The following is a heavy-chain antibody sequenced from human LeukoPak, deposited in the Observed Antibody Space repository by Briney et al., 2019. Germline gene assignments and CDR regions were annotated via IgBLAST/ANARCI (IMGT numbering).Heavy chain of an antibody. D-gene: IGHD4-17*01. CDR2: IFYSGST. J-gene: IGHJ4*02. CDR3: ARQMNTVTADY. Sequence: PSETLSLTCTVSGGSISSSSYYWGWIRQPPGKGLEWIGSIFYSGSTYYNPSLNSRITISIATSKNQFSLRLSSVTAADTAVYYCARQMNTVTADYWGQGTLVTVSS. V-gene: IGHV4-39*01. CDR1: GGSISSSSYY.